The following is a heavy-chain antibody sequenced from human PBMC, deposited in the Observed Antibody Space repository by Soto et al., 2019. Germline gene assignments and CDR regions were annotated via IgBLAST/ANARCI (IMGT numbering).Heavy chain of an antibody. V-gene: IGHV4-34*01. D-gene: IGHD2-21*02. Sequence: SETLSLTCAVYGGSFSGYYCSWIRQPPGKGLEWIGEINHSGSTNYNPSLKSRVTISVDTSKNQFSLKLSSVTAADTAVYYCARGSAGGYSYSNLDYWGQGTLVTVSS. CDR3: ARGSAGGYSYSNLDY. CDR1: GGSFSGYY. J-gene: IGHJ4*02. CDR2: INHSGST.